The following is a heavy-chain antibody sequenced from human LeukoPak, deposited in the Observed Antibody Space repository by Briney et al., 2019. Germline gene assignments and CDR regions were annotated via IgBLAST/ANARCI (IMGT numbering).Heavy chain of an antibody. Sequence: SETLSLTCTVSGGSISGSSYYWGWIRQPPGKGLEWIGSIYYSGSTYYNPSLKSRVTISVDTSKNQFSLKLSSVTAADTAVYYCARRAGDYPGVYFDYWGQGTLVTVSS. CDR1: GGSISGSSYY. V-gene: IGHV4-39*01. J-gene: IGHJ4*02. D-gene: IGHD4-17*01. CDR2: IYYSGST. CDR3: ARRAGDYPGVYFDY.